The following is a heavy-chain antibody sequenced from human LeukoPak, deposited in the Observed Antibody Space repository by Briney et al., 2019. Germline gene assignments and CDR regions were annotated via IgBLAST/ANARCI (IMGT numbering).Heavy chain of an antibody. CDR2: ISSSGSTI. Sequence: GGSLRLSCAASGFTFSSYEMNWVRQAPGKGLEWVSYISSSGSTIYYADSVKSRFTISRDNAKNSLYLQMNSLRAEDTAVYYCARLIVPAAMLDWFDPWGQGTLVTVSS. V-gene: IGHV3-48*03. D-gene: IGHD2-2*01. CDR1: GFTFSSYE. CDR3: ARLIVPAAMLDWFDP. J-gene: IGHJ5*02.